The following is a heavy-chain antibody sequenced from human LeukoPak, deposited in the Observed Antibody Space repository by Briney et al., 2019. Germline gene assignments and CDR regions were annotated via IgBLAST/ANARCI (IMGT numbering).Heavy chain of an antibody. Sequence: GASVKVSCKASGYTFTGYYIHWVRQAPGQGLEWMGWISPNSGGANYAQKFRGRVTMPKDTSISTAYMELGSLKSDDTHLYYWAKVYYLWESYRYLFDYWGQGSLVTVSS. D-gene: IGHD3-16*02. CDR3: AKVYYLWESYRYLFDY. CDR2: ISPNSGGA. CDR1: GYTFTGYY. J-gene: IGHJ4*02. V-gene: IGHV1-2*02.